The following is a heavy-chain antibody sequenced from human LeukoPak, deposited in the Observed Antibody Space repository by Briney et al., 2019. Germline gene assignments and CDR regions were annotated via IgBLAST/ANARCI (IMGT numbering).Heavy chain of an antibody. CDR3: ARGGSNYYYGMDV. V-gene: IGHV4-39*01. J-gene: IGHJ6*02. CDR1: GGSISSNRHF. D-gene: IGHD6-25*01. Sequence: PSETLSLTCSVSGGSISSNRHFWGWIRQPPGKGLEWIGSMFHVGYTYYNPSLQSRVTISIDTSTNQFSLKLSSVTAADTAVYYCARGGSNYYYGMDVWGQGTTVTVSS. CDR2: MFHVGYT.